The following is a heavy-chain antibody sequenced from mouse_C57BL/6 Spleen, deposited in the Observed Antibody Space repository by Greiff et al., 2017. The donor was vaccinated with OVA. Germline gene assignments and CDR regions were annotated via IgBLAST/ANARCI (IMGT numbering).Heavy chain of an antibody. CDR1: GFTFSDYY. J-gene: IGHJ1*03. V-gene: IGHV5-16*01. D-gene: IGHD1-2*01. Sequence: EVQVVESEGGLVQPGSSMKLSCTASGFTFSDYYMAWVRQVPEKGLEWVANINYDGSSTYYLDSLKSRFIISRDNAKNILYLQMSSLKSEDTATYYCARDQRLPYWYFDVWGTGTTVTVSS. CDR2: INYDGSST. CDR3: ARDQRLPYWYFDV.